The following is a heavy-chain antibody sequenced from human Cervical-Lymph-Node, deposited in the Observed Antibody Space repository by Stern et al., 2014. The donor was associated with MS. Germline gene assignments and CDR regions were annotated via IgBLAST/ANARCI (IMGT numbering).Heavy chain of an antibody. CDR2: IYYSGSA. Sequence: VQLVESGPGLLKPSETLSLTCTVSGDSIRTYFWTWIRQPPGRTLEWIGYIYYSGSANYNPSLKSRPTMSVAPPPKKFPLKLSSVTAADTAVYYCARKADWGDYFDYWGQGTLVTVSS. V-gene: IGHV4-59*08. CDR3: ARKADWGDYFDY. CDR1: GDSIRTYF. J-gene: IGHJ4*02. D-gene: IGHD7-27*01.